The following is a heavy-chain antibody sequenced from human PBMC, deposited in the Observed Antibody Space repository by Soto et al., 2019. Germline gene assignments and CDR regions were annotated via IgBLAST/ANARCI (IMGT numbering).Heavy chain of an antibody. CDR2: ISWNSGSI. CDR1: GFTFDDYA. D-gene: IGHD3-10*01. V-gene: IGHV3-9*01. CDR3: AKDKEYYYGSGSYLDY. Sequence: VQLVESGGGLVQPGRSLRLSCAASGFTFDDYAMHWVRQAPGKGLEWVSGISWNSGSIGYADSVKGRFTISRDNAKNSLYLQMNSLRAEDTALYYCAKDKEYYYGSGSYLDYWGQGTLVTVSS. J-gene: IGHJ4*02.